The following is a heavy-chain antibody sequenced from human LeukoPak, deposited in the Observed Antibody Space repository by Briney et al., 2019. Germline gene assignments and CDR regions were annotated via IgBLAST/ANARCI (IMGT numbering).Heavy chain of an antibody. CDR2: ITSDSSSI. D-gene: IGHD6-19*01. Sequence: GGSLRLSCVASGFGFSFYSMNWVRQAPGKGLEWLSYITSDSSSIYDADSVKGRFTISRDNGKNSLYLQKNSLRDEDTAVYYCARDTSGWYNDAFDLWGQGTRVIVSS. CDR1: GFGFSFYS. J-gene: IGHJ3*01. V-gene: IGHV3-48*02. CDR3: ARDTSGWYNDAFDL.